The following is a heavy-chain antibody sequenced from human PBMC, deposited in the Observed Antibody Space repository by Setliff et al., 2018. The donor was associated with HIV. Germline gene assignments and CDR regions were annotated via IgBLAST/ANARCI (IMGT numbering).Heavy chain of an antibody. Sequence: SETLSLTCAVYGGSFSSYYWSWIRQPPGKGLEWIGEINHSGSTNYNPSLKSRVTISVDTSKNQFSLKVSSVAAADTAVYYCARERSLITNRRYFDSWGQGTLVTVSS. J-gene: IGHJ4*02. D-gene: IGHD1-1*01. CDR1: GGSFSSYY. CDR2: INHSGST. CDR3: ARERSLITNRRYFDS. V-gene: IGHV4-34*01.